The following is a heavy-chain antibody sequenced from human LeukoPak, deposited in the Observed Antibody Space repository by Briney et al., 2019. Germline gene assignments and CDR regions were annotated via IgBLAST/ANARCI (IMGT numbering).Heavy chain of an antibody. V-gene: IGHV1-24*01. CDR2: FDPEDGET. CDR1: EYTLTELS. Sequence: ASVKVSCKVSEYTLTELSMHWVRQAPGKGLEWVGGFDPEDGETIYAQKFQGRVTMTEDTSTDTAYMELSSLRSEDTAVYYCATLQPITMVRGVFDPWGQGTLVTVSS. D-gene: IGHD3-10*01. CDR3: ATLQPITMVRGVFDP. J-gene: IGHJ5*02.